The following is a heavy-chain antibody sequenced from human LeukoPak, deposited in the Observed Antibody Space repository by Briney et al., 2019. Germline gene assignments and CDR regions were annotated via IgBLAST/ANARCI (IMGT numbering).Heavy chain of an antibody. J-gene: IGHJ4*02. CDR1: GFTFSSYG. CDR3: AKWDTYYDSSGYYFY. V-gene: IGHV3-23*01. Sequence: GGSLRLSCAASGFTFSSYGMSWVRQAPGKGLEWVSAISGSGGSTYYADSVKGRFTISRDNSKNTLYLQMNSLRAEDTTVYYCAKWDTYYDSSGYYFYWGQGTLVTVSS. CDR2: ISGSGGST. D-gene: IGHD3-22*01.